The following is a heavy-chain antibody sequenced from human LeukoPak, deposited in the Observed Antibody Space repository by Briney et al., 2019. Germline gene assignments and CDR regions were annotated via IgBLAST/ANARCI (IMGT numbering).Heavy chain of an antibody. D-gene: IGHD3-16*01. CDR1: GGSISSYY. J-gene: IGHJ4*02. CDR3: TRGLLDSY. V-gene: IGHV4-59*01. CDR2: IYYSGST. Sequence: PSETLSLTCTVSGGSISSYYWSWIRQPPGKGLEWIGYIYYSGSTNYNPSLKSRVTISVDTSKNQFSLKLSSVTAADTAVYYCTRGLLDSYWGQGTLVTVSS.